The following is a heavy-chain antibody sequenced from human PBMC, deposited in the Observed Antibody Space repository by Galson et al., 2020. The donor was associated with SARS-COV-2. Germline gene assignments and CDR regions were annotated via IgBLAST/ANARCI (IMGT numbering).Heavy chain of an antibody. D-gene: IGHD4-4*01. CDR3: ARDGRYSSSTTDAFDL. J-gene: IGHJ3*01. CDR1: GYTFTMYG. Sequence: ASVKVSCKASGYTFTMYGVTWVRQAPGQWFEWMGWISASNGDRKYAQKLQGRVTMTADTSTSTAYMELRSLRSDDTAIYYCARDGRYSSSTTDAFDLWGQGTVVTVSS. V-gene: IGHV1-18*01. CDR2: ISASNGDR.